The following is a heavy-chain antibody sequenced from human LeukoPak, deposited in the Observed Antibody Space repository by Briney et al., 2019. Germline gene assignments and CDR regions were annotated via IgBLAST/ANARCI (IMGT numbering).Heavy chain of an antibody. CDR2: FDPEDGET. D-gene: IGHD3-22*01. Sequence: ASAKVSCRVSGYTLTELSMHWGRQAPGEGLEWMVGFDPEDGETIYAQKFQGRVTTTEDTSTDTAYMELSSLRSEDTAVYYCETMPPGTAYYYDSSGYYYVFDYWGQGTLVTVSS. CDR1: GYTLTELS. J-gene: IGHJ4*02. CDR3: ETMPPGTAYYYDSSGYYYVFDY. V-gene: IGHV1-24*01.